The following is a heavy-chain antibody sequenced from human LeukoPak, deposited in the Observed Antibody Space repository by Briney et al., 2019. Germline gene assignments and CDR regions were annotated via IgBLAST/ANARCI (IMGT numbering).Heavy chain of an antibody. CDR3: ARLLDGYGSGSPPDY. CDR1: GYSFPTYW. D-gene: IGHD3-10*01. J-gene: IGHJ4*02. CDR2: IYPGDSDT. Sequence: GESLKISCKGSGYSFPTYWIGWVRQMPGKGLEWMGIIYPGDSDTRYSPSFQSQVTISADKSISTAYLQWSSLKASDTAIYYCARLLDGYGSGSPPDYWGQGTLVTVSS. V-gene: IGHV5-51*01.